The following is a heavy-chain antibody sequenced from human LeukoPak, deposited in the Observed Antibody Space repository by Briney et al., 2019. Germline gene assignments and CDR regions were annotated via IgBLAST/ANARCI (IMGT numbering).Heavy chain of an antibody. CDR3: ARELLYYFDY. CDR1: GFTFSSYA. J-gene: IGHJ4*02. Sequence: GGSLRLSCAASGFTFSSYAMHRVRQAPGKGLGWVAVISYDGSNKYYADSVKGRFTISRDNSKNTLYLQMNSLRAEDTAVYYCARELLYYFDYWGQGTLVTVSS. D-gene: IGHD2-15*01. V-gene: IGHV3-30-3*01. CDR2: ISYDGSNK.